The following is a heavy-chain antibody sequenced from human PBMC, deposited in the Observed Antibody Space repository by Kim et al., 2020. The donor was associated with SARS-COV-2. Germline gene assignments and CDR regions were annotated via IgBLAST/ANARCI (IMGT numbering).Heavy chain of an antibody. J-gene: IGHJ4*02. CDR3: ARGRWELPY. CDR2: GCN. V-gene: IGHV4-59*09. Sequence: GCNNYNPSHKSRVTRSVATSNNQVSLTLSSVTAADTAVYYCARGRWELPYWGQGTLVTVSS. D-gene: IGHD1-26*01.